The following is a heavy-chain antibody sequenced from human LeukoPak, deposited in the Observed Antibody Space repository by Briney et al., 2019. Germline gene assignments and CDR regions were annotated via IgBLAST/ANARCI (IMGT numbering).Heavy chain of an antibody. D-gene: IGHD6-13*01. Sequence: SETLSLTCTVSGYSISSGYYWGWIRQPPGKGLEWIGSIYHSGSTNYNPSLKSRVNISVDKSKNQCSLKMSSVTAADTAVYDCAAIDPGIAAAGKVFGFDPWGQGTLVTVSS. J-gene: IGHJ5*02. V-gene: IGHV4-38-2*02. CDR2: IYHSGST. CDR3: AAIDPGIAAAGKVFGFDP. CDR1: GYSISSGYY.